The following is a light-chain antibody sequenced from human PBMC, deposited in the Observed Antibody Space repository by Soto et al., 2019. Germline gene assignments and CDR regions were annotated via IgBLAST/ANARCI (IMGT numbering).Light chain of an antibody. V-gene: IGKV3-15*01. J-gene: IGKJ2*04. CDR2: GPS. CDR3: QQYNNWLRGS. Sequence: EIVMTQSPATLSVSPGESATVSYRASQSIRSTLAWYQQIPGQAPRLLIYGPSTRVTGIPARFSGSGSGTEFTLTISSLQPEDSAVYYCQQYNNWLRGSFGPGTKLEIK. CDR1: QSIRST.